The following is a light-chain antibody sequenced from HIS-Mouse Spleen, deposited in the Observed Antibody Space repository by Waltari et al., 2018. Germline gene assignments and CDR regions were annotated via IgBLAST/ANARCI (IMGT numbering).Light chain of an antibody. CDR2: WAS. V-gene: IGKV4-1*01. CDR1: QSVLYSSNNKNY. Sequence: DIVMTQSTDSLAVSLGERATLNCKSSQSVLYSSNNKNYLAWYQQKPGQPPKLLIYWASTRESGVPDRFSGSGSGTDFTLTISSLQAEDVAVYYCQQYYSTPYTFGQGTKLEIK. CDR3: QQYYSTPYT. J-gene: IGKJ2*01.